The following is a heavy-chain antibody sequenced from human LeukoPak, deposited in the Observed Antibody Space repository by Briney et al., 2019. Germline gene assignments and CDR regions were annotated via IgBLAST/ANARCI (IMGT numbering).Heavy chain of an antibody. CDR1: GFTFSSYG. Sequence: GGSLRLSCAASGFTFSSYGMHWDRQAPGKGLEWVAVISYDGSNKYYADSVKGRFTISRDNSKNTLYLQMNSLKTEDTAVYYCTTDRSWNYFEVGYWGQGTLVTVSS. V-gene: IGHV3-30*03. CDR2: ISYDGSNK. D-gene: IGHD1-7*01. J-gene: IGHJ4*02. CDR3: TTDRSWNYFEVGY.